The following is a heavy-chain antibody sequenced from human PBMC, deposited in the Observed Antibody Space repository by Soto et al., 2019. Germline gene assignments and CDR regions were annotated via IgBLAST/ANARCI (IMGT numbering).Heavy chain of an antibody. CDR1: EFTFSDYA. CDR2: ISASGDNT. V-gene: IGHV3-23*01. D-gene: IGHD4-17*01. J-gene: IGHJ4*02. Sequence: EVQLLESGGGLLQPGGSLRLSCAASEFTFSDYAMSWVRQAPGKGLEWVSGISASGDNTYSADSVKGRFTISRDKSKNTLYLQMNSLRAEDTAVYYCAKGTFYGNHLFDFWGQGTLVTVSS. CDR3: AKGTFYGNHLFDF.